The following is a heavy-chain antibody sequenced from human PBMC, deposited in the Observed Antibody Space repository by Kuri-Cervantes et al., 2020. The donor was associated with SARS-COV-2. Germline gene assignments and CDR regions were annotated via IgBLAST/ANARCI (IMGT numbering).Heavy chain of an antibody. CDR1: GGSISTYY. CDR3: ARATFPYGDFDT. D-gene: IGHD4-17*01. Sequence: SETLSLTCTVSGGSISTYYWSWVRQPPGKGLEWIGYIDDSGSTNYNPSLKSRVTISVDTSKNQFSLKLTSVSAADTAIYYCARATFPYGDFDTWGQGTLVTVSS. J-gene: IGHJ5*02. CDR2: IDDSGST. V-gene: IGHV4-59*08.